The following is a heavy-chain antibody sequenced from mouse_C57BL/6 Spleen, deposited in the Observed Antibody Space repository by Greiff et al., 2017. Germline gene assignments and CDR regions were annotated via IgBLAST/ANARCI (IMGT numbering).Heavy chain of an antibody. J-gene: IGHJ4*01. CDR1: GFNIKDYY. V-gene: IGHV14-2*01. CDR3: ARWWDVGGYAMDY. D-gene: IGHD1-1*02. Sequence: VQLQQSGAELVKPGASVKLSCTASGFNIKDYYMHWVKQRTEQGLEWIGRIDPEDGETKYAPKFQGKATITADTTSNTAYLQISSLTSEDTAVYYYARWWDVGGYAMDYWGQGTSVTVSS. CDR2: IDPEDGET.